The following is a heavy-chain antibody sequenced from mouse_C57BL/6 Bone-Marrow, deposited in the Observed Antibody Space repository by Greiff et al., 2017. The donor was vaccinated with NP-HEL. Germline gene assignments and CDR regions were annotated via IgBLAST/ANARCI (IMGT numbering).Heavy chain of an antibody. Sequence: EVQLQESGGGLVQPGGSLKLSCAASGFTFSDYYMYWVRQTPEKRLEWVAYISNGGGSTYYPDTVKGRFTISRDNAKNTLYLQMSRLKSEDTAMYYCARQRYYGTPWYFDVWGTGTTVTVSS. CDR1: GFTFSDYY. V-gene: IGHV5-12*01. J-gene: IGHJ1*03. CDR3: ARQRYYGTPWYFDV. CDR2: ISNGGGST. D-gene: IGHD1-1*01.